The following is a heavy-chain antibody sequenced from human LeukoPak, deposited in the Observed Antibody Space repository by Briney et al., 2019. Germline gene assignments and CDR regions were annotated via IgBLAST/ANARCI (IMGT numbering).Heavy chain of an antibody. CDR1: GFIFSNYW. Sequence: PGGSLRLSCAADGFIFSNYWMTWVRQAPGKGLEWVANIRQEGSETYYVDSVRGRFTISRDNDKYSLYLQMNSLRAEDTAVYYCARTPKVSHYGIDVWGQGTTVTVSS. J-gene: IGHJ6*02. V-gene: IGHV3-7*01. CDR2: IRQEGSET. D-gene: IGHD2-15*01. CDR3: ARTPKVSHYGIDV.